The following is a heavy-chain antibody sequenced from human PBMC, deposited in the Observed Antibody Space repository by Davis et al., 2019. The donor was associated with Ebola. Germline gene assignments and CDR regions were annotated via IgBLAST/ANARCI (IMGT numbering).Heavy chain of an antibody. CDR1: GGSISSSSYY. CDR2: IYYSGST. Sequence: GSLRLSCTVSGGSISSSSYYWGWIRQPPGKGLEWIGSIYYSGSTYYNPSLKSRVTISVDTSKNQFSLKLSSVTAADTAVYYCARGRTWELLYWPHFDYWGQGTLVTVSS. CDR3: ARGRTWELLYWPHFDY. V-gene: IGHV4-39*01. D-gene: IGHD1-26*01. J-gene: IGHJ4*02.